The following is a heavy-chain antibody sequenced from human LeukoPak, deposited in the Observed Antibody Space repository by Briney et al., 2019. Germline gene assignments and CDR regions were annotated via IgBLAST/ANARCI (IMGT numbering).Heavy chain of an antibody. V-gene: IGHV3-30-3*01. CDR1: GFNVSSNY. D-gene: IGHD6-25*01. Sequence: GGSLRLSCAASGFNVSSNYMSWVRQAPGKGLEWVAVISYDGSNKYYADSVKGRFTISRDNSKNTLYLQMNSLRAEDTAVYYCARAPILYSSAANFDYWGQGTLVTVSS. CDR2: ISYDGSNK. J-gene: IGHJ4*02. CDR3: ARAPILYSSAANFDY.